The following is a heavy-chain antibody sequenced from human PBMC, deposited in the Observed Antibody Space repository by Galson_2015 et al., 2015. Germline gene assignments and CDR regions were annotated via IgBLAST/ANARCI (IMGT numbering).Heavy chain of an antibody. D-gene: IGHD3-22*01. V-gene: IGHV3-7*03. J-gene: IGHJ3*02. Sequence: SLRLSCAASGFTCSSYWMSWVRQAPGKGLEWVANIKQDGSEKYYVDSVKGRFTISRDNAKNSLYLQMNSLRAEDTAVYYCAREGRADYYDSSGYYDAFDIWGQGTMVTVSS. CDR3: AREGRADYYDSSGYYDAFDI. CDR2: IKQDGSEK. CDR1: GFTCSSYW.